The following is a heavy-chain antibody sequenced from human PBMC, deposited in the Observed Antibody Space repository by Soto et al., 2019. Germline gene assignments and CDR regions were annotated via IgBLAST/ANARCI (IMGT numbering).Heavy chain of an antibody. J-gene: IGHJ5*02. CDR2: IYYSGST. Sequence: PSETLSLTCTVSGGSISSSSYYWGWIRQPPGKGLEWIGSIYYSGSTYYNPSLKSRVTISVDTSKNQFSLKLSPVTAADTAVYYCARQDTMIVVVITRPGGWFDPWGQGTLVTV. V-gene: IGHV4-39*01. D-gene: IGHD3-22*01. CDR3: ARQDTMIVVVITRPGGWFDP. CDR1: GGSISSSSYY.